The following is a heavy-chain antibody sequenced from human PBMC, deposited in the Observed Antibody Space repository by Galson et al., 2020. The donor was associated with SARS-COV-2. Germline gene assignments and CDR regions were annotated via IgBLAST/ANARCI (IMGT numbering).Heavy chain of an antibody. J-gene: IGHJ4*02. Sequence: GGSLRLSCAASGFTFDAYAMHWVRQAPGKGLEWVSGISWNSGSIGYADSVKGRFTISRDNAKNSLYLQMNSLRAEDTALYYCAKANVLRYFDWSSAFDYWGQGTLVTVSS. CDR3: AKANVLRYFDWSSAFDY. D-gene: IGHD3-9*01. CDR2: ISWNSGSI. CDR1: GFTFDAYA. V-gene: IGHV3-9*01.